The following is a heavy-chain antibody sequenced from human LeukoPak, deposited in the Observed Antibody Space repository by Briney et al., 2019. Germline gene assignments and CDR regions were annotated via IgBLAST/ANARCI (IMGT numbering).Heavy chain of an antibody. Sequence: GESLKISCKGSGYSFISYWIGWVRQMPGKGLKWMGIIYPGDSDTRYSPSFQGQVTISADKSISTAYVQWSSLKASDTAMYYCARGGYSYGSKFDYWGQGTLVTVST. CDR1: GYSFISYW. CDR3: ARGGYSYGSKFDY. CDR2: IYPGDSDT. D-gene: IGHD5-18*01. V-gene: IGHV5-51*01. J-gene: IGHJ4*02.